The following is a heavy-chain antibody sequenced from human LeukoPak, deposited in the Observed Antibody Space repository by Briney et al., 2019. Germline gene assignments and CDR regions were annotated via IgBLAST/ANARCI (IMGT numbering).Heavy chain of an antibody. V-gene: IGHV3-21*01. Sequence: PGGSLRLSCAASGFTSSSYSMNWVRQAPGKGLEWVSSISSSSSYIYYADSVKGRFTISRDNAKNSLYLQMNSLRAEDTAVYYCARGYCSGGSCRKLDYWGQGTLVTVSS. D-gene: IGHD2-15*01. J-gene: IGHJ4*02. CDR1: GFTSSSYS. CDR3: ARGYCSGGSCRKLDY. CDR2: ISSSSSYI.